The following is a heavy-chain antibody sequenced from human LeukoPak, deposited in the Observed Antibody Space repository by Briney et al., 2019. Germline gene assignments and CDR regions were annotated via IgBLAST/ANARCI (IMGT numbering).Heavy chain of an antibody. J-gene: IGHJ4*02. CDR2: IYYSGST. D-gene: IGHD3-10*01. CDR3: AKVGTNFYY. Sequence: PSQTLSLTCTVSGGSISSGDYYWSWIRQPPGKGLEWIGYIYYSGSTYYNPSLRSRVTISVDTSKNQFSLKLSSVTAADTAVEFWAKVGTNFYYWGQGTLVTVSS. CDR1: GGSISSGDYY. V-gene: IGHV4-30-4*01.